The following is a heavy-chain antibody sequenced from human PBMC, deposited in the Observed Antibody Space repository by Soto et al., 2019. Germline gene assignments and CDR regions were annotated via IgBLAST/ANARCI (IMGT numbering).Heavy chain of an antibody. CDR1: GYAFTTYG. D-gene: IGHD1-1*01. V-gene: IGHV1-18*01. CDR2: ISAHNGNT. Sequence: QVHLVQSGAEVKKPGASVKVSCKGSGYAFTTYGITWARQAPGQGLEWMGWISAHNGNTNYAQKLQGRVTVTRDTSTSTAYMEPRSLRSDDTAVYYCARGRYGDYWGQGALVTVSS. CDR3: ARGRYGDY. J-gene: IGHJ4*02.